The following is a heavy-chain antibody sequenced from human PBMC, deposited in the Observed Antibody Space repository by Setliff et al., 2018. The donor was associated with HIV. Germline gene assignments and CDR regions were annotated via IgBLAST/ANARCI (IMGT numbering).Heavy chain of an antibody. J-gene: IGHJ3*02. Sequence: GASVKVSCKASGYTFTTYAIHWVRQAPGQSLEWMGWISSYSDNTFYARSLQGRVTMTTDTASSTSYMELRSLRSDDTAMYYCARIRAGALLNAFDIWAQGTMVTVSS. CDR1: GYTFTTYA. V-gene: IGHV1-18*01. D-gene: IGHD1-26*01. CDR2: ISSYSDNT. CDR3: ARIRAGALLNAFDI.